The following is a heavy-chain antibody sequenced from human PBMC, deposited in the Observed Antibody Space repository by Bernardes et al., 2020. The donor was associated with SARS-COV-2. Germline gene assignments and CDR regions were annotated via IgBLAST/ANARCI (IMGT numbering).Heavy chain of an antibody. Sequence: GGSLRLSCAASGFTFSSYAMSWVRQAPGKGLEWVSAISSSGGSTYYADSVKGRFTISRDNSKNTLYLQMNSLRAEDTAVYYCAKDLPGITMIVVAYFDYWGQGTLVTVSS. D-gene: IGHD3-22*01. CDR1: GFTFSSYA. CDR3: AKDLPGITMIVVAYFDY. J-gene: IGHJ4*02. CDR2: ISSSGGST. V-gene: IGHV3-23*01.